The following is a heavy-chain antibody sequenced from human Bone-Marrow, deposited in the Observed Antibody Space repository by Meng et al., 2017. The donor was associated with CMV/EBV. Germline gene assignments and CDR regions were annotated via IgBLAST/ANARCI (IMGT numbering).Heavy chain of an antibody. CDR3: ARIVVVPAATAGYIYYNGMDV. V-gene: IGHV3-23*01. J-gene: IGHJ6*02. D-gene: IGHD2-2*01. Sequence: GESLKISCAASGFSFSTYAMSWVRQAPGKGLEWVSALSDSGDKTYYADPVKGRVTISRDNSKNTLHLQMNSLRVEDTSLYYCARIVVVPAATAGYIYYNGMDVWGQGTTVTVSS. CDR2: LSDSGDKT. CDR1: GFSFSTYA.